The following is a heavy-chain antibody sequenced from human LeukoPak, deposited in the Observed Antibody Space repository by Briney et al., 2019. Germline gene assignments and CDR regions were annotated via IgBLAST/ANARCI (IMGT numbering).Heavy chain of an antibody. CDR3: ARESYSSSNYFDY. D-gene: IGHD6-6*01. J-gene: IGHJ4*02. V-gene: IGHV4-31*03. CDR1: GGSISSGGYY. CDR2: IYYSGSS. Sequence: SETLSLTCTVSGGSISSGGYYWSWIRQHPGQGLEWIGYIYYSGSSYYNPSHKSRVTRSVDTSKNQFALKLSSVTAADTAVYYCARESYSSSNYFDYWGQGTLVTVSS.